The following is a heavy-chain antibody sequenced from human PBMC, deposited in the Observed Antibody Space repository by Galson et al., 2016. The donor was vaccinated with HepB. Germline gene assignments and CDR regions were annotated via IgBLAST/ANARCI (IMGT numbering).Heavy chain of an antibody. CDR1: SGSFTAHY. J-gene: IGHJ4*02. V-gene: IGHV4-34*01. CDR2: INHGGAT. CDR3: ARMEKWPTAHADV. Sequence: SETLSLTCAVYSGSFTAHYWTWIRQHPGKGFEWIGDINHGGATNYNPSLGSRVTISVDTSKNQLSLSLNSVTAADTAVDFCARMEKWPTAHADVWGQGTLVTVSS. D-gene: IGHD5-12*01.